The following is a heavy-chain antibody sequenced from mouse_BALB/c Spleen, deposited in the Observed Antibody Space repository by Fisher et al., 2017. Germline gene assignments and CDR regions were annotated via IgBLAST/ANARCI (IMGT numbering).Heavy chain of an antibody. J-gene: IGHJ4*01. Sequence: KFKGKATLTVDKSSSTAFMHLNSLTSEDSAVYYCARGGPYAMDYWGQGTSVTVSS. V-gene: IGHV1S135*01. CDR3: ARGGPYAMDY.